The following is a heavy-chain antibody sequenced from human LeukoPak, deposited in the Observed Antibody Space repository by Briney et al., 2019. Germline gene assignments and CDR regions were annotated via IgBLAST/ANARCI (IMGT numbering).Heavy chain of an antibody. J-gene: IGHJ4*02. CDR1: GFTLSTSG. CDR3: AKDLIGGWGLDY. Sequence: GGSLRLSCAASGFTLSTSGMHWVRQAPGKGLEWVTFIRSDGNNKYYADSVKGRFTISRDTSKNTLYLHMNSLRPEDTAVYYCAKDLIGGWGLDYWGQGTLVTVSS. V-gene: IGHV3-30*02. D-gene: IGHD3-16*01. CDR2: IRSDGNNK.